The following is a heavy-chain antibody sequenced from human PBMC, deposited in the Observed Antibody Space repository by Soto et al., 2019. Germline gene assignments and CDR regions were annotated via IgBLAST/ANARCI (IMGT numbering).Heavy chain of an antibody. CDR1: GFTFSSYA. V-gene: IGHV3-23*01. Sequence: GGSLRLSCAASGFTFSSYAMSWVRQAPGKGLEWVSSISSSGGSTYYADSVKGRFTISRDNSKNTLYLQMNSLRAEDTAVYYCAKDGGSSWIRGWFDPWGQGTLVTVSS. CDR2: ISSSGGST. CDR3: AKDGGSSWIRGWFDP. J-gene: IGHJ5*02. D-gene: IGHD6-13*01.